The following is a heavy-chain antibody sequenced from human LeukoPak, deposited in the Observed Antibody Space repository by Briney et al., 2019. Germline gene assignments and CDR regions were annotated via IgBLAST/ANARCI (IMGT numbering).Heavy chain of an antibody. CDR1: GFTLGDYA. V-gene: IGHV3-49*03. CDR2: IKSKTYGGTT. CDR3: TRDPVRYGEGNWFDP. D-gene: IGHD4-17*01. J-gene: IGHJ5*02. Sequence: PGGSLRLSCTGSGFTLGDYAMSWFRQAPGKGLEWVGFIKSKTYGGTTDYAASVKGRFTISRDDSKSIPYLQMNSLKIEDTAVYYCTRDPVRYGEGNWFDPWGQGTLVIVSS.